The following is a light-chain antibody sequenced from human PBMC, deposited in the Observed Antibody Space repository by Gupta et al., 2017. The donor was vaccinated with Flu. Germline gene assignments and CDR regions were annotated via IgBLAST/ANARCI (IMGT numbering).Light chain of an antibody. CDR1: SSDVGGYNY. CDR3: SSYTRSSTQI. CDR2: EVS. V-gene: IGLV2-14*01. Sequence: QSALTQPASVSGSPGQSFTISCTGTSSDVGGYNYVSWYQQHPGKAPKLMIYEVSNRPSGVSNRFSGSKSGNTASLTISGLQTEDEADYYCSSYTRSSTQIYGGGTKVTVL. J-gene: IGLJ2*01.